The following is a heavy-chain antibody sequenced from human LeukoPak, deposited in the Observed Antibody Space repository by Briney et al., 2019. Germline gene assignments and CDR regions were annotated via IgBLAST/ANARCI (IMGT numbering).Heavy chain of an antibody. D-gene: IGHD3-16*02. V-gene: IGHV3-30-3*01. CDR2: ISYDGSNK. CDR1: GFTFSSYA. CDR3: AREGYTAYYYFDY. J-gene: IGHJ4*02. Sequence: PGGSLRLSCAASGFTFSSYAIHWVRQAPGKGLEWVAVISYDGSNKYYADSVKGRITISRDNSKNTLYLQMNSLRAEDTAVYYCAREGYTAYYYFDYWGQGTLVTVSS.